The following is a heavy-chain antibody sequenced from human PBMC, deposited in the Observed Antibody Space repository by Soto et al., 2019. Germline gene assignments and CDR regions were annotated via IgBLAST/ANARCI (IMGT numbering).Heavy chain of an antibody. CDR2: ISWNSDNV. CDR1: GFTFDDYA. Sequence: EVQLVESGGGLGQPGGSLRLSCAASGFTFDDYAMHWVRHAPGKGLEWVSGISWNSDNVGYGDSVKGRFTISRDNAKNTLYLQMNGLRAEDTAFYYCAKATQSSNLNALDVWGQGTTVTVSS. J-gene: IGHJ3*01. CDR3: AKATQSSNLNALDV. V-gene: IGHV3-9*01. D-gene: IGHD6-13*01.